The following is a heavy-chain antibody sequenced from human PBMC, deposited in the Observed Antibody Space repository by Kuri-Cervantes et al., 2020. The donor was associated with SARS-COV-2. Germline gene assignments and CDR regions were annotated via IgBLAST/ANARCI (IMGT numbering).Heavy chain of an antibody. Sequence: GESLKISCTASGFTFGDYAMSWVRQAPGKGLEWVGFIRSKAYGGTTEYAASVKGRFTISRDDSKSIAYLQMNSLRAEDTAVYYCASSSGSYKEFDYWGQGTLVT. CDR3: ASSSGSYKEFDY. D-gene: IGHD1-26*01. CDR2: IRSKAYGGTT. CDR1: GFTFGDYA. J-gene: IGHJ4*02. V-gene: IGHV3-49*04.